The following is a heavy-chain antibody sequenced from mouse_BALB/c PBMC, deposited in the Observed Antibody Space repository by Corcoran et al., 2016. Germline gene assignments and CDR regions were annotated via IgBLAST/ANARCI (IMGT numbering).Heavy chain of an antibody. V-gene: IGHV14-3*02. CDR2: IDPANGNT. CDR3: ASSSYAMDY. Sequence: EDQLQQSGAELVKPGASVKLSCTASGFNINDTYMHWVKQRPEQGLEWIGRIDPANGNTKYDPKFQGKATITADTSSNTAYLQLSSLTSEDTAVYYCASSSYAMDYWGQGTSVTVSS. CDR1: GFNINDTY. D-gene: IGHD1-1*01. J-gene: IGHJ4*01.